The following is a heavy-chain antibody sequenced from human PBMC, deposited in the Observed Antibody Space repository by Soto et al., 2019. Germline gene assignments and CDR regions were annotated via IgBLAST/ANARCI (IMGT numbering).Heavy chain of an antibody. V-gene: IGHV4-34*04. CDR2: INHSGST. J-gene: IGHJ2*01. CDR3: ARLASGWQYYYFDF. CDR1: GGSFSPYF. Sequence: QVQLQQWGAGLLKPSETLSLTCAVYGGSFSPYFWSWIRQPPGKGLEWIGEINHSGSTNDNPSLTRRATLSVDKTKNHVSLKRTSVTAADTSVYYCARLASGWQYYYFDFWGRGTPVTVSS. D-gene: IGHD6-19*01.